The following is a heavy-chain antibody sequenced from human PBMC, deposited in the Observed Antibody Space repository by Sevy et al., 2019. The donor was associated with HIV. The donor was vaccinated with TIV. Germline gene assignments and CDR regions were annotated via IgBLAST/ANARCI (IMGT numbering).Heavy chain of an antibody. V-gene: IGHV3-48*01. CDR3: ARAYSGGWPQGAWTDY. D-gene: IGHD6-19*01. J-gene: IGHJ4*02. Sequence: GGSLRRSCAASGFTFRTYSMNWVRQAPGKGLEWLSYISRSSRTIYYADSVEGRFTISRDNAKNSLYLQINSLRAEDTAVYYCARAYSGGWPQGAWTDYWGQGTLVTVSS. CDR1: GFTFRTYS. CDR2: ISRSSRTI.